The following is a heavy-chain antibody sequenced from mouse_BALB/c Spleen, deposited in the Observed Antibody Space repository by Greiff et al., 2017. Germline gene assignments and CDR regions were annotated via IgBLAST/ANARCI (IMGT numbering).Heavy chain of an antibody. CDR1: GFTFSSYG. D-gene: IGHD1-1*01. CDR3: ARHDYGSAMDY. CDR2: ISSGGSYT. Sequence: EVKLVESGGDLVKPGGSLKLSCAASGFTFSSYGMSWVRQTPDKRLEWVATISSGGSYTYYPDSVKGRFTISRDNAKNTLYLQMSSLKSEDTAMYYCARHDYGSAMDYWGQGTSVTVSS. J-gene: IGHJ4*01. V-gene: IGHV5-6*01.